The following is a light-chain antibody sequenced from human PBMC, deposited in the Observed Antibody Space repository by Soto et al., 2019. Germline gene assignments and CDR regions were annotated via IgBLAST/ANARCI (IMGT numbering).Light chain of an antibody. J-gene: IGKJ1*01. Sequence: DIQMTQSPSSLSASVGDRLTMTCRASHDISNYLAWYQQKPGKVPKLLIYVASTLQSGVPSRFSGSGSGTDFTLTISSLQPEDFATYYCQQSYSTPWTFGQGTKVDIK. CDR2: VAS. CDR1: HDISNY. CDR3: QQSYSTPWT. V-gene: IGKV1-39*01.